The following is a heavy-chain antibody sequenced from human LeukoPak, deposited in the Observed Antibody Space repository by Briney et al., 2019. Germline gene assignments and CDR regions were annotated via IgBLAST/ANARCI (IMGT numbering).Heavy chain of an antibody. V-gene: IGHV1-69*05. CDR3: AGGSHYLYYYYYYMDV. D-gene: IGHD2-15*01. J-gene: IGHJ6*03. CDR2: IIPIFGTA. Sequence: ASVKVSCKASGGTFSSYAISWVRQAPGQGLERMGGIIPIFGTANYAQKFQGRVTITTDESTSTAYMELSSLRSEDTAVYYCAGGSHYLYYYYYYMDVWGKGTTVTVSS. CDR1: GGTFSSYA.